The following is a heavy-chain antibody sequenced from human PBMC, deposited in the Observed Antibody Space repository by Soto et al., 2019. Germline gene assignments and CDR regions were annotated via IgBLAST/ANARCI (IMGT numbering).Heavy chain of an antibody. CDR2: TYFSYKWYN. CDR1: RDSVSSNTAS. Sequence: SQTLSLTCAISRDSVSSNTASWNWIRQSPSRGREWLGRTYFSYKWYNDYAVSVKSRIIVNPDTTNNQFSLQLNSVTPVDTAVYICAKGDNLGPKTGYAFDPWGQGIMVTVSS. D-gene: IGHD5-12*01. V-gene: IGHV6-1*01. J-gene: IGHJ5*02. CDR3: AKGDNLGPKTGYAFDP.